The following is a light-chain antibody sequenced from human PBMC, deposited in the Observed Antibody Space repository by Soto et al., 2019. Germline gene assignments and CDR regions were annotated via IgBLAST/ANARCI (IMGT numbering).Light chain of an antibody. V-gene: IGLV2-23*02. CDR3: CSFAGNDTLV. CDR2: EVS. J-gene: IGLJ2*01. Sequence: QSALTQPAAVSGSPGQSITISCTGTISDVGSYNLVSWYQQPPGKAPKVLIYEVSKRPSGISNRFSGSKSGNTASLTISGLQAEDEADYYCCSFAGNDTLVFGGGTKLTVL. CDR1: ISDVGSYNL.